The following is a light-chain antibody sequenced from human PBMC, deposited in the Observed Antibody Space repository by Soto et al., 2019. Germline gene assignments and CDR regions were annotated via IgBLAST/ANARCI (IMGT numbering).Light chain of an antibody. Sequence: QSALAQPPSASGSPGQSVTISCTGVSSDVGGYDYVSWYQQHPGKPPKLIIYEVTQRPSGVPDRFSGSKSGNTASLTVSGLQADDAAEYFCSSYAASTKIVFGTGTKVTVL. CDR3: SSYAASTKIV. CDR2: EVT. CDR1: SSDVGGYDY. V-gene: IGLV2-8*01. J-gene: IGLJ1*01.